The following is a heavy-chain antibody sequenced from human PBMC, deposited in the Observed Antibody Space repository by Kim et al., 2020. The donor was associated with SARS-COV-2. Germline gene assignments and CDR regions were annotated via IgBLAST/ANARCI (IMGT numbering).Heavy chain of an antibody. V-gene: IGHV4-31*03. CDR2: IYYSGST. Sequence: SETLSLTCTVSGGSISSGGYYWSWIRQHPGKGLEWIGYIYYSGSTYYNPPLKSRVTISVDTSKNQFSLKLSSVTAADTAVYYCARGTFGDSGFFYYYCVMDVWGQGTTVTVSS. J-gene: IGHJ6*02. CDR1: GGSISSGGYY. D-gene: IGHD4-17*01. CDR3: ARGTFGDSGFFYYYCVMDV.